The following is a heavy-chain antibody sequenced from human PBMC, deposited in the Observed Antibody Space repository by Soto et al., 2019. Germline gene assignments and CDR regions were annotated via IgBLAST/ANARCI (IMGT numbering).Heavy chain of an antibody. J-gene: IGHJ4*02. V-gene: IGHV1-18*01. D-gene: IGHD3-9*01. Sequence: QVQLVQSGPEVTMPGASVKVSCKTSGYTFTAYGLAWLRQAPGQRPEWLGWVGTANANTNYAEKFKGSVTMTSDRSTTTTFMELRSLRFDDTAVYYCARELNTDPTAYYSFAYWGQGTLVTVSS. CDR2: VGTANANT. CDR1: GYTFTAYG. CDR3: ARELNTDPTAYYSFAY.